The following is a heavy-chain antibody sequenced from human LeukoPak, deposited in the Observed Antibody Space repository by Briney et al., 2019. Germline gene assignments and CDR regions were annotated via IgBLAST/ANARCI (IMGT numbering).Heavy chain of an antibody. Sequence: PSQTLSLTCTVSGGSISSGGYYWTWIRQPPGKGLEWIGYMSQSGSTYYNPSLKSRVTISVDRSKNQFSLKLSSVTAADTAVYYCARAEYSYGGLGYYYYYMDVWGKGTTVTVSS. CDR1: GGSISSGGYY. D-gene: IGHD5-18*01. CDR3: ARAEYSYGGLGYYYYYMDV. CDR2: MSQSGST. J-gene: IGHJ6*03. V-gene: IGHV4-30-2*01.